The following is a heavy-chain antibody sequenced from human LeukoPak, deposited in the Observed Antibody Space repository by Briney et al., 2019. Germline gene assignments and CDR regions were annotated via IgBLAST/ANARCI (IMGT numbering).Heavy chain of an antibody. D-gene: IGHD1-14*01. Sequence: ASETLSFTCTVSAYSISDGFLWGWIRQPPGKGLEWIGSLYNTESTYYNPSLQRRVTISVDTSKNQLSLKLSSVTAADTAVYYCARHPTLTSGGNFDYGGQGTLVTVSS. CDR3: ARHPTLTSGGNFDY. V-gene: IGHV4-38-2*02. CDR2: LYNTEST. CDR1: AYSISDGFL. J-gene: IGHJ4*02.